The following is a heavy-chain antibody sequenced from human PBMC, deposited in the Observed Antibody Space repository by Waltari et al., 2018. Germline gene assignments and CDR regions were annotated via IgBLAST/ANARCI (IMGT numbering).Heavy chain of an antibody. V-gene: IGHV3-21*01. CDR3: ARVPERIEVATTSWT. J-gene: IGHJ4*02. Sequence: EVQLVESGVGLVKPGGSLRLSCEGSGFTFSYYSMHWVRQAPGKGLEWVSSISSSSYFIYYADSVKGRFTISRDNAKNSLYLQMNSLRAEDTAVYYCARVPERIEVATTSWTWGQGALVTVSS. CDR1: GFTFSYYS. D-gene: IGHD6-19*01. CDR2: ISSSSYFI.